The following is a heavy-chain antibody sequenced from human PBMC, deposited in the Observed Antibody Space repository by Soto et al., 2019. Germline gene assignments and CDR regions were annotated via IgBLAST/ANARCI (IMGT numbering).Heavy chain of an antibody. D-gene: IGHD3-22*01. Sequence: GGSLRLSCAASGFTFSSYGMHWVRQAPGKGLEWVAVISYDGSNKYYADSVKGRFTISRDNSKNTLYLQMNSLRAEDTAVYYCAKNLKYYYDSSGYYFDYWGQGTLVTVSS. CDR1: GFTFSSYG. CDR2: ISYDGSNK. CDR3: AKNLKYYYDSSGYYFDY. J-gene: IGHJ4*02. V-gene: IGHV3-30*18.